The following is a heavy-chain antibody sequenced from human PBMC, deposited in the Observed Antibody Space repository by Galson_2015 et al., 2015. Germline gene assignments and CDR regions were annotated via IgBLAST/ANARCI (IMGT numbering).Heavy chain of an antibody. V-gene: IGHV3-30*04. CDR3: ARPGPNDYVWGSYRD. D-gene: IGHD3-16*02. CDR1: GFIFSSYA. Sequence: SLRLSCAASGFIFSSYAMHWIRQAPGKGLEWVAVTSYDGRNKYYSDSVKGRFTISRDNTKNTLFLQMNSLRPEDTAVYYCARPGPNDYVWGSYRDWGQGTLVTVSS. J-gene: IGHJ4*02. CDR2: TSYDGRNK.